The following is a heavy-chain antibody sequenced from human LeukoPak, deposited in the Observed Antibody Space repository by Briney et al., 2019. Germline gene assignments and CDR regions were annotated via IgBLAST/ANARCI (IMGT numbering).Heavy chain of an antibody. D-gene: IGHD3-10*01. V-gene: IGHV3-30*02. CDR1: GFTFSYFG. Sequence: GSLRLSCAASGFTFSYFGMHWVRQAPGKGLEWVAFIRYDGSDKYYADSVKGRFTISRDNSKNTLYLQMNSLRAEDTAVYYCAKDRQPLLWFGELFGYWGQGTLVTVSS. CDR3: AKDRQPLLWFGELFGY. CDR2: IRYDGSDK. J-gene: IGHJ4*02.